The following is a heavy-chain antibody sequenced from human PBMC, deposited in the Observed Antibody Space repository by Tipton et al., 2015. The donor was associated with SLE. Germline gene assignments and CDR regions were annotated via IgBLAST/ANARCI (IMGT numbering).Heavy chain of an antibody. Sequence: QSGAEVKKPGASVKVSCKASGYTFTSYYMHWVRQAPGQGLEWMGVINPSAGSTSYAQKFQGRVIMTRDTSTRTAYMELSSLRSEDTAVYYCARDGSSSSYFDYWGQGTLVTVPS. J-gene: IGHJ4*02. V-gene: IGHV1-46*01. D-gene: IGHD6-13*01. CDR1: GYTFTSYY. CDR2: INPSAGST. CDR3: ARDGSSSSYFDY.